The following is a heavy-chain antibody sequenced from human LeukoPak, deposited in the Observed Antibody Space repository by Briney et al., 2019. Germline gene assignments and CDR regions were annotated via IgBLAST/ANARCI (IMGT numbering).Heavy chain of an antibody. CDR2: IYSGGSA. V-gene: IGHV3-53*01. J-gene: IGHJ3*02. CDR1: GFTVSSNY. CDR3: ARDSGHDAFDI. Sequence: GGSLRLSCAASGFTVSSNYMSWVRQAPGKGLEWVSVIYSGGSAYCADSVKGRFTISRDNSKNTLYLQMNRLRAEDTAVYYCARDSGHDAFDIWGQGTMVTVSS.